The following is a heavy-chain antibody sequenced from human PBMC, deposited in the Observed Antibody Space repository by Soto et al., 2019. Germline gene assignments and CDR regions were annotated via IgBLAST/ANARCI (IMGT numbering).Heavy chain of an antibody. CDR2: ISRSGDST. J-gene: IGHJ6*02. D-gene: IGHD3-16*01. V-gene: IGHV3-23*01. CDR1: RFTFSTYV. Sequence: GFLRLSCAASRFTFSTYVMTWVRQAPGKGLEWVSAISRSGDSTYYADSVKGRFTISRDNSKNTLYVQMNSLRAEDTAVYYCAKGAFAGYYYYGMDVWGQGTTVTVSS. CDR3: AKGAFAGYYYYGMDV.